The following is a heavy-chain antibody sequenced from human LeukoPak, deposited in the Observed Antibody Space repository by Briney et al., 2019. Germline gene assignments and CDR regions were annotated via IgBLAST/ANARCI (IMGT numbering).Heavy chain of an antibody. V-gene: IGHV3-74*01. CDR3: AKGGATVIDY. CDR2: INSDGSST. J-gene: IGHJ4*02. D-gene: IGHD4-17*01. Sequence: GESLRLSCAASGFTFSNYWMHWVRQAPGKGLVWVSRINSDGSSTTSADSVKGRFTISRDNAKNTLYLQMNSLRAEDTAVYYCAKGGATVIDYWGQGTLVTVSS. CDR1: GFTFSNYW.